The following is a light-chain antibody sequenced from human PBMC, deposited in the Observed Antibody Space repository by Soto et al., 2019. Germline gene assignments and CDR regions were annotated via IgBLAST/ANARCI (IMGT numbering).Light chain of an antibody. J-gene: IGKJ1*01. CDR3: QQYNTFWT. V-gene: IGKV1-5*03. Sequence: DIQMTQSPSTLSASVGDRVTIPCRASQSISSWLAWYQQKPVKAPKLLIYKASSLESGVPSRFSGSGSGTEFTLTISSLKPDDFATYYCQQYNTFWTFGPGTKVDIK. CDR1: QSISSW. CDR2: KAS.